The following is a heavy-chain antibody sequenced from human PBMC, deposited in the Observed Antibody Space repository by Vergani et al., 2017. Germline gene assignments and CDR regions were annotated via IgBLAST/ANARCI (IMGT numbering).Heavy chain of an antibody. J-gene: IGHJ5*02. D-gene: IGHD2-15*01. CDR3: ARDRKGVVVAAHWFDP. CDR2: IIPILGIA. Sequence: QVQLVQSGAEVKKPGSSVKVSCKASGGTFSSYTISWVRQAPGQGLEWMGRIIPILGIANYAQKFQGRVTITADKSMSTAYMELSSLRSEDTAVYYCARDRKGVVVAAHWFDPWGQGTLVTVSS. V-gene: IGHV1-69*08. CDR1: GGTFSSYT.